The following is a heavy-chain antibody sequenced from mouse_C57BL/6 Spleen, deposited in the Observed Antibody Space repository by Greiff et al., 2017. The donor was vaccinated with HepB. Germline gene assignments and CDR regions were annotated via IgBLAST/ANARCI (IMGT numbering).Heavy chain of an antibody. J-gene: IGHJ4*01. V-gene: IGHV1-82*01. CDR3: ARSRMDY. Sequence: QVQLKQSGPELVKPGASVKISCKASGYAFSSSWMNWVKQRPGKGLEWIGRIYPGDGDTNYNGKFKGKATLTADKSSSTAYMQLSSLTSEVSAVYFCARSRMDYWGQGTSVTVSS. CDR2: IYPGDGDT. CDR1: GYAFSSSW.